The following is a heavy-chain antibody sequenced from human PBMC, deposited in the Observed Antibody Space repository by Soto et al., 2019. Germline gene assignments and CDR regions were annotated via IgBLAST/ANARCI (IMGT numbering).Heavy chain of an antibody. Sequence: EVQLEESGGGLIQPGGSLRLSCAASGFTFSGHGMHWVRQAPGKGLEWVSYIGGNSNTIYYADSVKGRFTISRDNAKNSLYLQMDSLRAEDSAVYYCARIPSSGWYWDSWGQGTLVTVSS. V-gene: IGHV3-48*01. D-gene: IGHD6-19*01. CDR3: ARIPSSGWYWDS. CDR2: IGGNSNTI. CDR1: GFTFSGHG. J-gene: IGHJ4*02.